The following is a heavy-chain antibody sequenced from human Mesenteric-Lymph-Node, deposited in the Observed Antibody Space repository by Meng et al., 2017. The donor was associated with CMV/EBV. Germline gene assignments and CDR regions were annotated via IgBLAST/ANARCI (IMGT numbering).Heavy chain of an antibody. CDR3: ARGGDGMDV. D-gene: IGHD1-26*01. CDR1: GFTFINYS. J-gene: IGHJ6*02. V-gene: IGHV3-33*08. Sequence: GGSLRLSCAASGFTFINYSMSWVRQAPGKGLEWVAFIAYDGSNKHYADSMKGRFTISRENAKNSLYLQMNSLRGDDTAVYYCARGGDGMDVWGQGTTVTVSS. CDR2: IAYDGSNK.